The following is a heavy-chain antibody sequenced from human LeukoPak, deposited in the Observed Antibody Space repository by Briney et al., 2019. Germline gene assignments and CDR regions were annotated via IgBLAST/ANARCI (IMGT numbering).Heavy chain of an antibody. J-gene: IGHJ4*02. CDR3: AKDPSPYSSSWNHFDY. CDR1: GFTFSSYA. D-gene: IGHD6-13*01. V-gene: IGHV3-23*01. Sequence: GGSLRLSCAASGFTFSSYAMSWVRQPPPKGLEWVSAISGSGGSTYYADSVKGRFTISRDNSKNTLYLQMNSLRAEDTAVYYCAKDPSPYSSSWNHFDYWGQGTLVTVSS. CDR2: ISGSGGST.